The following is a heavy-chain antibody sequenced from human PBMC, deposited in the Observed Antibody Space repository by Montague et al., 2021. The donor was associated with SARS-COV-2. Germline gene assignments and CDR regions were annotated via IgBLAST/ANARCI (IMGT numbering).Heavy chain of an antibody. CDR2: TYYRSEWYS. Sequence: CAISGDSVSTNSGTWHWVRLSPSRGLEWLGRTYYRSEWYSDYSVSVKSRISINPDTSKNQFSPQLNSVTPEDTAVYYCARAERGSCGDGNCYQYFFNYWGQGTLVTVSS. J-gene: IGHJ4*02. CDR1: GDSVSTNSGT. D-gene: IGHD2-15*01. V-gene: IGHV6-1*01. CDR3: ARAERGSCGDGNCYQYFFNY.